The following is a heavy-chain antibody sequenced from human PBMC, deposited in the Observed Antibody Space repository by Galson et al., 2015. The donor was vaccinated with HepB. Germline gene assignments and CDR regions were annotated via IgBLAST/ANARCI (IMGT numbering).Heavy chain of an antibody. CDR3: ARDRLWVATAFGESSPSNWFDP. V-gene: IGHV1-18*01. Sequence: SVKVSCKASGYTFTSYGISWVRQAPGQGLEWMGWISAYNGNTNYAQKLQGRVTMTTDTSTSTAYMELRSLRSDDTAVYYCARDRLWVATAFGESSPSNWFDPWGQGTLVTVSS. CDR1: GYTFTSYG. J-gene: IGHJ5*02. D-gene: IGHD3-10*01. CDR2: ISAYNGNT.